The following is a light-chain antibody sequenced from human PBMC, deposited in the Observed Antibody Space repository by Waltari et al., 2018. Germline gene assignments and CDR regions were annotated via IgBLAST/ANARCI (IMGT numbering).Light chain of an antibody. V-gene: IGLV2-14*03. CDR3: SSYTSTSTPVV. CDR2: DLS. Sequence: QSALTQPASVSGSPGRSITISCTGTSRDICAYTYVSWYQQNPGKAPKHMIYDLSNRPSGVSKRVSGSKSGNTASLTISGLQADDEADYYCSSYTSTSTPVVFGGGTKLTVL. J-gene: IGLJ2*01. CDR1: SRDICAYTY.